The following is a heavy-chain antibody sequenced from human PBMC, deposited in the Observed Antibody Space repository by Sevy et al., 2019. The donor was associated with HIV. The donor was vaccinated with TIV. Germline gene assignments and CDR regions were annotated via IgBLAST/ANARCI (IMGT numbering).Heavy chain of an antibody. D-gene: IGHD3-16*01. CDR1: GGSISNFY. Sequence: SDTLSLTCTVSGGSISNFYWSWIRQTPGNGFEWIGYIYYSGSTSLNPSLKSRVTISVDPSKKQFSLKLTFVTAADTAVYYCARGKSYGQYYYMDVWGKGTTVTVSS. J-gene: IGHJ6*03. V-gene: IGHV4-59*01. CDR3: ARGKSYGQYYYMDV. CDR2: IYYSGST.